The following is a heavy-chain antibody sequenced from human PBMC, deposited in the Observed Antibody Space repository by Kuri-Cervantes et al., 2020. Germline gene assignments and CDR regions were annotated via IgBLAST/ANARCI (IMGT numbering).Heavy chain of an antibody. V-gene: IGHV3-30-3*01. CDR2: ISSDGSNK. D-gene: IGHD1-26*01. Sequence: GESLKISCAASGFTFSSYAMHWVRQAPGKGLEWVALISSDGSNKHYVDSVKGRFTISRDNSKNTLYLQMNSLRAEDTAVYYCARDRVGATLDYWGQGTLVTVSS. CDR3: ARDRVGATLDY. CDR1: GFTFSSYA. J-gene: IGHJ4*02.